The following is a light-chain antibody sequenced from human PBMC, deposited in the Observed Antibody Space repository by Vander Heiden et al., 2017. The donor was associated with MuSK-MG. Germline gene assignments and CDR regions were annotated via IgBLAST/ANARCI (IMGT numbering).Light chain of an antibody. CDR3: SSYTSSSTVV. Sequence: QSALPQPASVSGSPGQSITISCTGTSSDVGGYNYVSWYQQHPAKAPKLMIYDVSNRPSGVSNRFSGSKSGNTASLTISGRQAEDEAHYYCSSYTSSSTVVFGGGTKLTVL. CDR1: SSDVGGYNY. CDR2: DVS. V-gene: IGLV2-14*03. J-gene: IGLJ2*01.